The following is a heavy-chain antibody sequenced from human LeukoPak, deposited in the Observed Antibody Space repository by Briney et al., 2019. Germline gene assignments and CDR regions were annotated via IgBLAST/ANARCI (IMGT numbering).Heavy chain of an antibody. CDR1: GFTFRSYA. CDR2: ITGSGGST. J-gene: IGHJ5*02. D-gene: IGHD3-22*01. CDR3: AKRGASGSYNWFDP. Sequence: GGSLRLSCAASGFTFRSYALSWVRQAPGKGLEWVSAITGSGGSTYYADSVKGRFTISRDNSKNALYLQMNSLRAEDTAVYYCAKRGASGSYNWFDPWGQGTLVTVSS. V-gene: IGHV3-23*01.